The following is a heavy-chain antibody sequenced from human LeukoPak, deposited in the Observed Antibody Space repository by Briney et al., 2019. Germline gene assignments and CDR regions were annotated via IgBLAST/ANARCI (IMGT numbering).Heavy chain of an antibody. V-gene: IGHV1-3*04. D-gene: IGHD3-22*01. Sequence: ASVKVSCKASGYTFSSYAIHWVRQAPGQRLEWMGWINTNTGSTQYSQKFQGRVTITRDTSATTAYMGLSSLRSEDTAVYYCARDSGSGFYEMTYGGQGTLVIVSS. CDR1: GYTFSSYA. J-gene: IGHJ4*02. CDR3: ARDSGSGFYEMTY. CDR2: INTNTGST.